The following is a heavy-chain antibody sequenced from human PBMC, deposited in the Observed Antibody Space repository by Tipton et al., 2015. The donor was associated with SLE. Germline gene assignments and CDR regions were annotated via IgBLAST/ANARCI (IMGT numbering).Heavy chain of an antibody. CDR3: VRGVGRGSGRWFDS. D-gene: IGHD6-25*01. J-gene: IGHJ5*01. CDR2: INQSGQT. V-gene: IGHV4-34*01. CDR1: GGSLSGYY. Sequence: TLSLTCAVYGGSLSGYYWTWIRQPPGKGLEWIGEINQSGQTTYFPSLKSRVTISLDTSKNQFSLKLSSLTAADTALYFCVRGVGRGSGRWFDSWGQGSLASVSA.